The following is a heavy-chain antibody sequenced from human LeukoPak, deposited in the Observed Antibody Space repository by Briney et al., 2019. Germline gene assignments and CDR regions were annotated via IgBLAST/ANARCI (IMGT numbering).Heavy chain of an antibody. CDR3: ARDRVEVTTSMLGGVKRTVTDYYGMDV. CDR1: GFTFSSSW. CDR2: IKNDGSST. J-gene: IGHJ6*02. D-gene: IGHD3-16*01. Sequence: GGSLRLSCAASGFTFSSSWMHWVRQAPGKGLVWVSRIKNDGSSTTYADSVKGRFTISRDNVKNTLYLQMNSLRAEDTAVYFCARDRVEVTTSMLGGVKRTVTDYYGMDVWGQGTTVTVSS. V-gene: IGHV3-74*01.